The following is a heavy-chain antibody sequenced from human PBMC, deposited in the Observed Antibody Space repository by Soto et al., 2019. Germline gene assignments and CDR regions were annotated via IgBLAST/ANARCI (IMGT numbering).Heavy chain of an antibody. CDR3: ARGVGQTDASGWFDP. Sequence: SETLSLTCTVSGGSISSGDYYWSWIRQPPGKGLEWIGYIYYSGSTYYNPSLKSRVTISVDTSKNQFSLKLSSVAAADTAVYYCARGVGQTDASGWFDPWGQGTLVTVSS. CDR1: GGSISSGDYY. CDR2: IYYSGST. J-gene: IGHJ5*02. D-gene: IGHD3-10*01. V-gene: IGHV4-30-4*01.